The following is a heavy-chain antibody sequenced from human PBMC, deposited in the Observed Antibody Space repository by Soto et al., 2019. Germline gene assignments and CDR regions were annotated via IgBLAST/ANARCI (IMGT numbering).Heavy chain of an antibody. V-gene: IGHV4-30-4*01. Sequence: QVQLQESGPGLVKPSQTLSLTCTVSGGSISSGDYYWSWIRQPPGKGLEWIGYIYYSGSTYYNPSLKSRVTISVDTSKNQFSLKLSSVTAADTAVYYCARDLRQHYDISTGEIGFDLWGRGTLVTVSS. CDR1: GGSISSGDYY. CDR2: IYYSGST. CDR3: ARDLRQHYDISTGEIGFDL. J-gene: IGHJ2*01. D-gene: IGHD3-9*01.